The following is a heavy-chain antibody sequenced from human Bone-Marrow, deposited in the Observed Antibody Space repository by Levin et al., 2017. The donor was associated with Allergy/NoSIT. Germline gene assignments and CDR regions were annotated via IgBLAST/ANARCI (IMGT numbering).Heavy chain of an antibody. CDR1: GFTFSSYG. Sequence: GGSLRLSCAASGFTFSSYGMHWVRQAPGKGLEWVAVISYDGSNKYYADSVKGRFTISRDNSKNTLYLQMNSLRAEDTAVYYCAKDPAPLGGLWLDFRFDPWGQGTLVTVSS. CDR2: ISYDGSNK. D-gene: IGHD3-10*01. V-gene: IGHV3-30*18. CDR3: AKDPAPLGGLWLDFRFDP. J-gene: IGHJ5*02.